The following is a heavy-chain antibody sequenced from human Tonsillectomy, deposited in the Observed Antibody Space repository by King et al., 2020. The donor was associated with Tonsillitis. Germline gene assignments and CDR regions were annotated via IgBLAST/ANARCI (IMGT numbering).Heavy chain of an antibody. CDR2: IYHSGST. CDR1: GYSISTGYS. CDR3: ARTIVGGTTAFDY. D-gene: IGHD1-26*01. V-gene: IGHV4-38-2*02. Sequence: VQLQESGPGLVKPSETLSLTCTVSGYSISTGYSWGWIRQSPGKGLEWIASIYHSGSTYYNPSLKSRVTISLDTSKNQFALKLSSVTAADTAVYYCARTIVGGTTAFDYWGQGTLVTVSS. J-gene: IGHJ4*02.